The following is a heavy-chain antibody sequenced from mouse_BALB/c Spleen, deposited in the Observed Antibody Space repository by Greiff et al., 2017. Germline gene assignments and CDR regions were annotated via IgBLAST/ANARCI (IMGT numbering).Heavy chain of an antibody. CDR3: ARDRWLAY. J-gene: IGHJ3*01. Sequence: EVMLVESGGGLVKPGGSLKLSCAASGFTFSDYYMYWVRQTPEKRLEWVATISDGGSYTYYPDSVKGRFTISRDNAKNNLYLQMSSLKSEDTAMYYCARDRWLAYWGQGTLVTVSA. CDR1: GFTFSDYY. CDR2: ISDGGSYT. V-gene: IGHV5-4*02.